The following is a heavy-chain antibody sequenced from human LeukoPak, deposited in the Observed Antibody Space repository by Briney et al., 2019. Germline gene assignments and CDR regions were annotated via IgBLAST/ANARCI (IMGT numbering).Heavy chain of an antibody. CDR1: GFTFSDYF. Sequence: PGGSLRLSCAASGFTFSDYFMSWVRQAPGKGLEWLSYINGRGTYIDYAESLKGRITISRDNAQNSLYLQMDSLRVEDTAVYYCARSGREATEIDYWGQGTLVTVSS. CDR3: ARSGREATEIDY. V-gene: IGHV3-11*06. J-gene: IGHJ4*02. CDR2: INGRGTYI. D-gene: IGHD1-1*01.